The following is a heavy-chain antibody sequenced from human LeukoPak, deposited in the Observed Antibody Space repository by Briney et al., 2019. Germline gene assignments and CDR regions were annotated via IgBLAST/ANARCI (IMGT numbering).Heavy chain of an antibody. Sequence: SETLSLTCTVSGGSISSSSYYWGWIRQPPGKGLEWIGSIYYSGSTYYNPSLKRRVTISVDTSKNQFSLKLSSVTAADTAVYYCARVLDYYGSGSYRYYYDSSGYLYFDYWGQGTLVTVSS. CDR2: IYYSGST. V-gene: IGHV4-39*01. CDR1: GGSISSSSYY. J-gene: IGHJ4*02. CDR3: ARVLDYYGSGSYRYYYDSSGYLYFDY. D-gene: IGHD3-22*01.